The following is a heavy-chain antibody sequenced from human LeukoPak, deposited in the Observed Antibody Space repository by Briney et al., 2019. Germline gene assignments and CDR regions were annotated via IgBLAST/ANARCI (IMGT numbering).Heavy chain of an antibody. J-gene: IGHJ5*02. Sequence: SETLSLTCTVPGYSISSGYYWGWIRQPPGKGLEWIGSIYHSGSTYYNPSLKSRVTISVDTSKNQFSLKLSSVTAADTAVYYCARGVLRFLLGCGFNPWGQGTLVTVSS. CDR1: GYSISSGYY. V-gene: IGHV4-38-2*02. D-gene: IGHD3-3*01. CDR3: ARGVLRFLLGCGFNP. CDR2: IYHSGST.